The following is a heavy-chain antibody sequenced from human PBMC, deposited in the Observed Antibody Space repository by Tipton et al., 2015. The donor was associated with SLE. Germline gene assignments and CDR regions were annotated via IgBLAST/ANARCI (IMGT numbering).Heavy chain of an antibody. D-gene: IGHD3-16*02. J-gene: IGHJ4*02. CDR3: ARDFTFGGVVVGIDH. CDR1: GFTFSNAW. V-gene: IGHV3-15*07. Sequence: SLRLSCAASGFTFSNAWMNWVRQAPGKGLEWVGRIKRAIDGGPTDYAAPVKGRVTISRDDSKNTLFLQMNGLRAEDTAIYYCARDFTFGGVVVGIDHWGQGTLVSVSS. CDR2: IKRAIDGGPT.